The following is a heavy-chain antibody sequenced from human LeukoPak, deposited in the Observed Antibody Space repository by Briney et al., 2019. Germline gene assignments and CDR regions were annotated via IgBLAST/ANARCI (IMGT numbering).Heavy chain of an antibody. J-gene: IGHJ5*02. CDR1: GYTFTSYD. D-gene: IGHD2-2*01. CDR2: MNPNSGNT. Sequence: ASVTVSCKASGYTFTSYDINWVRQAPGQGLEWMGWMNPNSGNTGYAQKFQGRVTMTEDTSTDTAYMELSSLRSEDTAVYYCAAQVPAAANWFDPWGQGTLVTVSS. V-gene: IGHV1-8*01. CDR3: AAQVPAAANWFDP.